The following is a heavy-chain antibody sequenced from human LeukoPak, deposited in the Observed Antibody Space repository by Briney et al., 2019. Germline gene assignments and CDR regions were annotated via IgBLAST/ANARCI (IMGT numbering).Heavy chain of an antibody. CDR1: GGSISSSNW. J-gene: IGHJ4*02. Sequence: SGTLSLTCAVSGGSISSSNWWSWVRQPPGKGLEWIGEIYHSGSTNYNPSLKSRVTIAVDKSKNQFSLKLSSVTAADTAVYYCARASHDYGDYSHFDYWGQGTLATVSS. CDR3: ARASHDYGDYSHFDY. CDR2: IYHSGST. V-gene: IGHV4-4*02. D-gene: IGHD4-17*01.